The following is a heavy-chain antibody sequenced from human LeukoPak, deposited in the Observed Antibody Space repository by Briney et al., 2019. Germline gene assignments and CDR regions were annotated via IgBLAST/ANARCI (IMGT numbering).Heavy chain of an antibody. CDR3: ARFPGGRYYDFWSGYYTDDAFDI. CDR1: GFTFSSYS. CDR2: ISSSSSYI. D-gene: IGHD3-3*01. Sequence: KPGGSLRLSCAASGFTFSSYSMNWVRQAPGKGLEWVSSISSSSSYIYYADSVKGRFTISRDNAKNSLYLQMNSLRAEDTAVYYCARFPGGRYYDFWSGYYTDDAFDIWGQGTMVTVSS. J-gene: IGHJ3*02. V-gene: IGHV3-21*01.